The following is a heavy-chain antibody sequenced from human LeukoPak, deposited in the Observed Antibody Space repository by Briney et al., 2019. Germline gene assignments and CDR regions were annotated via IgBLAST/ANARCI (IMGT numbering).Heavy chain of an antibody. V-gene: IGHV4-61*02. CDR2: IYSSGST. CDR3: ARKTTVTPYYYYYYMDV. Sequence: SQTLSLTCTVSGGSISSGTYYWSWIRQPAGKGLEWIGRIYSSGSTNYNPSLKSRVSVSVDTSKNQFSLKLSSVTAADTAVYYCARKTTVTPYYYYYYMDVWGKGTTVTVSS. D-gene: IGHD4-11*01. CDR1: GGSISSGTYY. J-gene: IGHJ6*03.